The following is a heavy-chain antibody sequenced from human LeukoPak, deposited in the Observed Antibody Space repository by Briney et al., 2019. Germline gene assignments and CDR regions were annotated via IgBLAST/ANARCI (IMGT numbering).Heavy chain of an antibody. J-gene: IGHJ4*02. CDR2: IRGSDDST. V-gene: IGHV3-23*01. D-gene: IGHD3-9*01. Sequence: PGGSLRPSCAASGFPLRTYAMSWVRQAPGKGLEWVSSIRGSDDSTYYADSVKGRFTISRDNSENTVFLQMNNLRADDTAVYYCAKPSLRDILTGYYSRLFYFDYWGQGTLVLVSS. CDR1: GFPLRTYA. CDR3: AKPSLRDILTGYYSRLFYFDY.